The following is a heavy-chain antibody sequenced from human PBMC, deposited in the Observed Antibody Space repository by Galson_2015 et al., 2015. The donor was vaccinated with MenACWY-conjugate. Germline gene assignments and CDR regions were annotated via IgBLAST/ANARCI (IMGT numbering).Heavy chain of an antibody. CDR1: GFTFGDYA. CDR2: IRSKAYGGTT. D-gene: IGHD5-12*01. CDR3: TRDVGYSGYDYVPFYFDY. V-gene: IGHV3-49*03. Sequence: SLRLSCAASGFTFGDYAMSWFRQAPGKGLEWVGFIRSKAYGGTTEYAASMKGRFTISRDDSKSIAYLQMNSLKTEDTAVYYCTRDVGYSGYDYVPFYFDYWGQGTLVTVSS. J-gene: IGHJ4*02.